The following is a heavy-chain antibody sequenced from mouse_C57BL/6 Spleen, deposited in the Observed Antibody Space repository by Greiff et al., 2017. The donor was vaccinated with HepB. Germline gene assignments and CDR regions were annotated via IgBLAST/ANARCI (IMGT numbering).Heavy chain of an antibody. CDR1: GYTFTSYW. J-gene: IGHJ2*01. V-gene: IGHV1-50*01. CDR2: IDPSDSYT. CDR3: ARDEGSDY. Sequence: QVQLQQPGAELVKPGASVKLSCKASGYTFTSYWMQWVKQRPGQGLEWIGEIDPSDSYTNYNQKFKGKATLTVDTSSSTAYMQLSSLTSEDSAVSYCARDEGSDYWGQGTTLTVSS.